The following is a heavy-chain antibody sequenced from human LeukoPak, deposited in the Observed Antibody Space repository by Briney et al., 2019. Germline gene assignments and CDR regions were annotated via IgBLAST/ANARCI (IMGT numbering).Heavy chain of an antibody. CDR2: ISYDGSNK. V-gene: IGHV3-30-3*01. Sequence: GRALRLSCAASGFTFSSYAMHWVRQAPGKGLEWVAVISYDGSNKYYADSVKGRFTISRDNSKNTLYLQMNSLRAEDTAVYYCARDSTGVAHPNFDYWGQGTLVTVSS. CDR1: GFTFSSYA. CDR3: ARDSTGVAHPNFDY. D-gene: IGHD1-1*01. J-gene: IGHJ4*02.